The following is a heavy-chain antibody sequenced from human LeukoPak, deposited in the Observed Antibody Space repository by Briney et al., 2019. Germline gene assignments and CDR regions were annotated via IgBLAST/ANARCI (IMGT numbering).Heavy chain of an antibody. Sequence: ASVKVSCKASGYTFTGYYMHWVRQAPGQGLEWMGWINPNSGGTNYAQKFQGRVTMTRDTSISTAYMELSRLRSDDTAAYYCARDFVDTAMAAGFDYWGQGTLVTVSS. V-gene: IGHV1-2*02. CDR1: GYTFTGYY. CDR3: ARDFVDTAMAAGFDY. J-gene: IGHJ4*02. D-gene: IGHD5-18*01. CDR2: INPNSGGT.